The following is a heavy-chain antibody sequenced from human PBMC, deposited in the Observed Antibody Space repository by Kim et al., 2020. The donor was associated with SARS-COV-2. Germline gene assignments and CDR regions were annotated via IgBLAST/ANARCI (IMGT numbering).Heavy chain of an antibody. CDR1: GFSFSSYG. Sequence: GGSLRLSCAAFGFSFSSYGMHWVRQTPGKGLEWVTFVSYDENKKYYADSVKGRFTISRDNSKNTVYLQMDSLKAEDTAVYYGAKDHILAGYRYFDAWGQGTLVTVSP. D-gene: IGHD3-9*01. V-gene: IGHV3-30*02. CDR3: AKDHILAGYRYFDA. J-gene: IGHJ4*02. CDR2: VSYDENKK.